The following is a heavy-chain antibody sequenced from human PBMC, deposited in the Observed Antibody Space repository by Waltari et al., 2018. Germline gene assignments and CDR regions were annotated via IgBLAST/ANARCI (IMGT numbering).Heavy chain of an antibody. Sequence: EVQWLESGGGLVQPGGTMRLSCAASKFTVTKHSMSWVRQAPGKGLEWVSAISGSGGSTYYADSVKGRFTISRDNSKNTLYLQMNSLRAEDTAVYYCAKGASFDYWGQGTMVTVSS. CDR3: AKGASFDY. V-gene: IGHV3-23*01. CDR2: ISGSGGST. J-gene: IGHJ4*02. CDR1: KFTVTKHS.